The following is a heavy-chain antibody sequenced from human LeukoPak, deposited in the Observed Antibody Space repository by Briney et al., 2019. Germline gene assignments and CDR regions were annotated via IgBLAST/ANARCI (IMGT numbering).Heavy chain of an antibody. CDR2: ISSRSSTI. J-gene: IGHJ3*02. V-gene: IGHV3-48*01. D-gene: IGHD3-22*01. CDR1: GFTFRSYS. CDR3: AKSWNYYDSSGDDALDI. Sequence: GGSLRLSCAASGFTFRSYSMNWVRQAPGKGLEWVSYISSRSSTIYYADSVKGRFTISRDNAKNSLYLQMNSLRVEDTAVYYCAKSWNYYDSSGDDALDIWGQGTMVTVSS.